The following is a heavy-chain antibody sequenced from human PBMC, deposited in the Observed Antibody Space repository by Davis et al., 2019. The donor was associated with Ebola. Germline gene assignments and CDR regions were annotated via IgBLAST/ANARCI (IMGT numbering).Heavy chain of an antibody. CDR1: GYNFIYYW. CDR2: IYPGDSDT. Sequence: GESLKISCKASGYNFIYYWIGWVRQMPVKGLEWMGIIYPGDSDTRYSPSFQGQVTISADKSISTAYLQWSSLKASDTAMYYCARLLPYADLRRFYLDYWGQGTLVTVSS. V-gene: IGHV5-51*01. J-gene: IGHJ4*02. D-gene: IGHD3/OR15-3a*01. CDR3: ARLLPYADLRRFYLDY.